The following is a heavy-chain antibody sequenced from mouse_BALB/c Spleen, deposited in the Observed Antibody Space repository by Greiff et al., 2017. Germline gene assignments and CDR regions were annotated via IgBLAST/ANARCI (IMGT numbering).Heavy chain of an antibody. Sequence: EVQGVESGGDLVKPGGSLKLSCAASGFTFSSYGMSWVRQTPDKRLEWVATISSGGSYTYYPDSVKGRFTISRDNAKNTLYLQMSSLKSEDTAMYYCARDLPAYYGSIMDYWGQGTSVTVSS. D-gene: IGHD2-10*01. CDR3: ARDLPAYYGSIMDY. CDR1: GFTFSSYG. CDR2: ISSGGSYT. V-gene: IGHV5-6*01. J-gene: IGHJ4*01.